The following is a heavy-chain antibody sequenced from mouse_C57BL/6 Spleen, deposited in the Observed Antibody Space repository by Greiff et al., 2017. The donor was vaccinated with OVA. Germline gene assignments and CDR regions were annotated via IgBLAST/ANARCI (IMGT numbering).Heavy chain of an antibody. CDR3: ARSGFGY. CDR1: GYTFTSYW. V-gene: IGHV1-55*01. CDR2: IYPGSGST. J-gene: IGHJ3*01. Sequence: QVQLQQPGAELVKPGASVKLSCTASGYTFTSYWITWVKQRPGQGLEWIGDIYPGSGSTNYNEKFKSKATLTVDTSSSTAYMQLSSLTSEDSAVYYCARSGFGYWGQGTLVTVSA.